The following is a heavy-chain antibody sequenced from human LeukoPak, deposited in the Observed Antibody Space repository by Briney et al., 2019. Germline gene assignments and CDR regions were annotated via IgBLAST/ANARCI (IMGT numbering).Heavy chain of an antibody. CDR1: GYTFTSYY. D-gene: IGHD3-16*01. V-gene: IGHV1-46*01. Sequence: ASVKVSCKASGYTFTSYYMHWVRQAPGQGLEWMGIINPSGGSTSYAQKFQGRVTMTRDTSTSTVYMELSGLRSEDTAVYYCASNGLFGTHGAPFDYWGQGTLVTVSS. CDR3: ASNGLFGTHGAPFDY. CDR2: INPSGGST. J-gene: IGHJ4*02.